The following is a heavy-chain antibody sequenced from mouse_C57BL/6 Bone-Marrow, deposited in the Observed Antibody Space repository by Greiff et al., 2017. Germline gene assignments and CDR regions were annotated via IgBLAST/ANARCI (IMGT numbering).Heavy chain of an antibody. Sequence: VMLVESGAELARPGASVKMSCKASGYTFTSYTMHWVKQRPGQGLEWIGYINPSSGYTKYNQKFKDKATLTADKSSSTAYMQLSSLTSEDSAVYYCARSGLRRDYWGQGTTLTVSS. CDR3: ARSGLRRDY. D-gene: IGHD2-4*01. CDR1: GYTFTSYT. V-gene: IGHV1-4*01. CDR2: INPSSGYT. J-gene: IGHJ2*01.